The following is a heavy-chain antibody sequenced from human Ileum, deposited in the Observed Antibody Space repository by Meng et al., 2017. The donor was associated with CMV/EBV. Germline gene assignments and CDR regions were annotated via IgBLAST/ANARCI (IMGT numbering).Heavy chain of an antibody. Sequence: SETLSLTCAVSGDSISRKLWWSWVRQPPGKGLEWIGEISYSGGTKYNPSLQSRATISSDTTNNRFSLRLNSVTAADTGVYFCARSPGFWSLDYWGRGTLVTVSS. D-gene: IGHD2-8*02. J-gene: IGHJ4*02. CDR2: ISYSGGT. V-gene: IGHV4-4*02. CDR3: ARSPGFWSLDY. CDR1: GDSISRKLW.